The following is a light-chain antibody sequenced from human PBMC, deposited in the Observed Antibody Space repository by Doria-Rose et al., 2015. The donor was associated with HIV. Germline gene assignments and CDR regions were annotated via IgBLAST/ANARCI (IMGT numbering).Light chain of an antibody. CDR1: QSLLHTSKNY. Sequence: TQSPESLGMSLGERATLNCKSNQSLLHTSKNYLAWYQQKPGQPPKLLIDWASTWQSGVPARFSGSGSGTDFTLTISSLEAEDVAVYYCQQYYDTPSFGPGTTVDIK. CDR2: WAS. V-gene: IGKV4-1*01. CDR3: QQYYDTPS. J-gene: IGKJ3*01.